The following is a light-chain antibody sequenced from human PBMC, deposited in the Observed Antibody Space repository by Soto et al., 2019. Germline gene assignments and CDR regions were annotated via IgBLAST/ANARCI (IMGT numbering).Light chain of an antibody. J-gene: IGKJ4*01. Sequence: EIVLTQSPGTLSLSPGERATLSCRASQSISNTFLAWYQQKPGQAPRLLIYGASSRATGTPDRFSGSGSGTDFTLSISRLEPEDSAVYYCQQYGSSPTFGGGTKVEIK. CDR1: QSISNTF. CDR2: GAS. V-gene: IGKV3-20*01. CDR3: QQYGSSPT.